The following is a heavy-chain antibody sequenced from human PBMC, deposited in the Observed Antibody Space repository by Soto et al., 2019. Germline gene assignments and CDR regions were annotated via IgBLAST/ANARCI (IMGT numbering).Heavy chain of an antibody. Sequence: QVQLVESGGGVVQPGRSLRLSCAASGFTFSSYGMHWVRQAPGKGLEWVAVIWYDGSNKYYADSVKGRFTTSRDNSKNRLYRQRNSLIAEDTAVYYCAREYYYDSSGYRYYFDYWGQGTLVTVSS. CDR3: AREYYYDSSGYRYYFDY. J-gene: IGHJ4*02. CDR2: IWYDGSNK. D-gene: IGHD3-22*01. CDR1: GFTFSSYG. V-gene: IGHV3-33*01.